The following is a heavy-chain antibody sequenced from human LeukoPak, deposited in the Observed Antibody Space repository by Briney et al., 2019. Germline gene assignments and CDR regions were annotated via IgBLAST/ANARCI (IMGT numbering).Heavy chain of an antibody. CDR3: ARHPYYDFWSGYYSAFDI. CDR2: IYPGDSDT. V-gene: IGHV5-51*01. J-gene: IGHJ3*02. D-gene: IGHD3-3*01. CDR1: GYSFTSYW. Sequence: GESLKISCKGSGYSFTSYWIGWVRQMPGKGLEWMGIIYPGDSDTRYSPSFQGQVIISADKSISTAYLQGSSLKASDTAMYYCARHPYYDFWSGYYSAFDIWGQGTMVTVSS.